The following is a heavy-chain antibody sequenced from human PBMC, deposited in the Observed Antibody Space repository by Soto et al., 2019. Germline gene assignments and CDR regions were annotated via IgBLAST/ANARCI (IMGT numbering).Heavy chain of an antibody. CDR1: GGSICSGGYY. V-gene: IGHV4-31*03. CDR2: IYYSGST. J-gene: IGHJ4*02. CDR3: ARASGYSSSSPFDY. Sequence: SETLSLTCTVSGGSICSGGYYWSWIRQHPGKGLEWIGYIYYSGSTYYNPSLKSRVTISVDASKDQFSLKLSSVTAADTAVYYCARASGYSSSSPFDYWGQGTLVTVSS. D-gene: IGHD6-13*01.